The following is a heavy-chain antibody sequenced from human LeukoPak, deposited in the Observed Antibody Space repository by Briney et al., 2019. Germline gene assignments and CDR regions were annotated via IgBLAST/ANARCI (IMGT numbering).Heavy chain of an antibody. CDR1: GGTFSSYA. D-gene: IGHD2-2*01. Sequence: SVKVSCKASGGTFSSYAISWVRQAPGQGLEWMGGIIPIFGTANYAQKFQGRVTITADESTSTAYMELSSLRSEDTAVYYCARAAVVPAADYYYYYMDVWGKGTTVTVSS. CDR2: IIPIFGTA. CDR3: ARAAVVPAADYYYYYMDV. J-gene: IGHJ6*03. V-gene: IGHV1-69*13.